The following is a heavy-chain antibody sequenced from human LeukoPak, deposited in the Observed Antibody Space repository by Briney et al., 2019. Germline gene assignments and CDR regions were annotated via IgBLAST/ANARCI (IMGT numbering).Heavy chain of an antibody. D-gene: IGHD5-12*01. V-gene: IGHV4-59*01. CDR2: IYYSGST. J-gene: IGHJ4*02. CDR1: GGSISSYY. Sequence: LETLSLTCTVSGGSISSYYWSWIRQPPGKGLEWIGYIYYSGSTNYNPSLKSRVTISVDTSKNQFSLKLSSVTAADTAVYYCARGGVATTLNYYWGQGTLVTVSS. CDR3: ARGGVATTLNYY.